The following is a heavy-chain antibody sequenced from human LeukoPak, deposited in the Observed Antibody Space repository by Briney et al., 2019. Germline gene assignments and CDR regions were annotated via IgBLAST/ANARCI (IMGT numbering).Heavy chain of an antibody. CDR1: GYTFTNYG. J-gene: IGHJ4*02. V-gene: IGHV1-18*01. Sequence: ASVKVSCKASGYTFTNYGISWVRQAPGQGLEWMGWISAYNGNTNYAQKLQGRVTMTTDTSTSTAYMELRSLRSDDTAVYYCARDSPNCSSTSCLNLFDYWGQGTLVTVSS. CDR2: ISAYNGNT. D-gene: IGHD2-2*01. CDR3: ARDSPNCSSTSCLNLFDY.